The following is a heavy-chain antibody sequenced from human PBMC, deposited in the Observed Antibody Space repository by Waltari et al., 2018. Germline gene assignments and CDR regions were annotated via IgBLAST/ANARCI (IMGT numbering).Heavy chain of an antibody. CDR2: ISSSSSYI. CDR1: GFTFSRYS. J-gene: IGHJ6*03. Sequence: EVQLVESGGGLVKPGGSLRLSCAASGFTFSRYSMNWVRQAPGKGLEWVSSISSSSSYIYYADSVKGRFTISRDNAKNSLYLQMNSLRAEDTAVYYCARDNRALPMDVWGKGTTVTISS. CDR3: ARDNRALPMDV. V-gene: IGHV3-21*01.